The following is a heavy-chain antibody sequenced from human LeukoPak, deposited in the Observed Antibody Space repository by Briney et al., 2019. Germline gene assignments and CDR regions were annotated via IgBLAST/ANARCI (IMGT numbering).Heavy chain of an antibody. Sequence: GGSLRLSCAASGFTFSSYAMSWVRQTPGKGLEWVSAISGSGGSTYYADSVKGRFTISRDNSKNTLYLQMNSLRAEDTAVYYCARDRLTLDGLDWGQGTLVTVSS. J-gene: IGHJ4*02. CDR2: ISGSGGST. CDR1: GFTFSSYA. CDR3: ARDRLTLDGLD. D-gene: IGHD2-8*01. V-gene: IGHV3-23*01.